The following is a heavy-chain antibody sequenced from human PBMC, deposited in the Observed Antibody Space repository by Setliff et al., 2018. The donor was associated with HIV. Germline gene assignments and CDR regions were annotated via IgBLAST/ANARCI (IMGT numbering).Heavy chain of an antibody. Sequence: ASVKVSCKASGGTFSRYAISWVRQAPGQGLEWMGGIIPLLDTANYAQKFRGRVTITADESTNTAYMELSSLRSEDTAVYYCARHGVIWERLRPLLYFDSWGQGTLVTVSS. CDR1: GGTFSRYA. V-gene: IGHV1-69*13. CDR3: ARHGVIWERLRPLLYFDS. J-gene: IGHJ4*02. D-gene: IGHD5-12*01. CDR2: IIPLLDTA.